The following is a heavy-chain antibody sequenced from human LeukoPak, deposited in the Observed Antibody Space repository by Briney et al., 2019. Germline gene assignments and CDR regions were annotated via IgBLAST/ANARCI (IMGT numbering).Heavy chain of an antibody. Sequence: SSETLSPTCTVSGDSISSSNCYWGWIRQPPGKGLEWIGSIYFSGGTYYNASLKSRVTISVDTSKNQFSLKLSSVTAADTAVYYCARDLPTHYGSGSYYERHAFDIWGQGTMVTVSS. J-gene: IGHJ3*02. CDR3: ARDLPTHYGSGSYYERHAFDI. CDR1: GDSISSSNCY. CDR2: IYFSGGT. V-gene: IGHV4-39*07. D-gene: IGHD3-10*01.